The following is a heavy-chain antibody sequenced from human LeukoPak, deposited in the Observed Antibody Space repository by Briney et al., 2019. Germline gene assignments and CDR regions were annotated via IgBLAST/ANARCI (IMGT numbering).Heavy chain of an antibody. V-gene: IGHV3-48*03. D-gene: IGHD6-13*01. CDR2: ISSSGSTI. CDR1: GFTFSSYE. Sequence: GGSLRLSCAASGFTFSSYEMNWVRQAPGKGLEWVSYISSSGSTIYYADSVKGRFTISRDNAKNSLYLQMNSLRAEDTAVYYCARVLGSSWSNHFDYWGQGTLVTVSS. J-gene: IGHJ4*02. CDR3: ARVLGSSWSNHFDY.